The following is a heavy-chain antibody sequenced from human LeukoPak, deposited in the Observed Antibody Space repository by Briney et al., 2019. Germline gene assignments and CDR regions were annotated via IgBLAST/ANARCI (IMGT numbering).Heavy chain of an antibody. J-gene: IGHJ4*02. Sequence: PGGSLRLSCAASGFTFSTYSMNWVRQAPGKGLEWTSYISSSGSTIYYADSVKGRFTISRDNAKNSLYLQMNSLRAEDTAVYYCASMVVGGADFDYWGQGTLVTVSS. CDR3: ASMVVGGADFDY. CDR1: GFTFSTYS. CDR2: ISSSGSTI. D-gene: IGHD3-10*01. V-gene: IGHV3-48*04.